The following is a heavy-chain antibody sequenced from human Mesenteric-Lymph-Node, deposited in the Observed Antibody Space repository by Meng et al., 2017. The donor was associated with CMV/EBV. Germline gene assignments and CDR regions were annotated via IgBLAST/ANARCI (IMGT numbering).Heavy chain of an antibody. CDR2: IDGDDNK. CDR1: GFSLSSGMR. V-gene: IGHV2-70D*14. D-gene: IGHD3-10*01. Sequence: SGPTLVKPTQTLTLTCTFSGFSLSSGMRVSWIRQPPGKALEWLARIDGDDNKFYSTSLKTRLTISKDTSKNQVVLTMTNMDPVDTGTYYCARLSSGDWGQGMLVTVSS. CDR3: ARLSSGD. J-gene: IGHJ4*02.